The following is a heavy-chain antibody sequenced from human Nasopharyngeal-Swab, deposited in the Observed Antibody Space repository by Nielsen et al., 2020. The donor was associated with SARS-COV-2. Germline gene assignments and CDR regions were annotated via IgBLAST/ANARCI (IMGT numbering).Heavy chain of an antibody. J-gene: IGHJ6*03. CDR1: RFTFSSYS. CDR3: ARARRGVDYYMDV. Sequence: GGSLRLSCAASRFTFSSYSMNWVRQAPGKGLEWVSSISSSSSYIYYADSVKGRFTISRDNAKNSLYLQMNSLRAEDTAVYYCARARRGVDYYMDVWGKGTTVTVSS. V-gene: IGHV3-21*01. CDR2: ISSSSSYI. D-gene: IGHD3-10*01.